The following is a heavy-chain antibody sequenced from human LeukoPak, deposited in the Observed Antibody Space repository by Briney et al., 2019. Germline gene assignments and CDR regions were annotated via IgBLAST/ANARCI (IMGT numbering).Heavy chain of an antibody. J-gene: IGHJ5*02. Sequence: PSETLSLTCTVSGGSISSGGYYWSWIRQHPGKGLEWIGYIYYSGSTYYNPSLKSRVTISVDTSKNQFSLKLSSVTAADTAVYYCARDEGIPPNWFDPWGQGTLVTVSS. D-gene: IGHD5-18*01. CDR1: GGSISSGGYY. CDR3: ARDEGIPPNWFDP. V-gene: IGHV4-31*03. CDR2: IYYSGST.